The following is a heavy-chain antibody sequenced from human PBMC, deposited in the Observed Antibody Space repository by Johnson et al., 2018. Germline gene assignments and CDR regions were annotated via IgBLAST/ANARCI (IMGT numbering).Heavy chain of an antibody. CDR2: ISWDGGST. CDR1: GFTFDDYA. Sequence: VQLVESGGVVVQPGGSLRLSCAASGFTFDDYAMHWVRQAPGKGLEWVSLISWDGGSTYYADSVKGRFTISRDNSKNSLYLQMNSLRAEDTALYYCAKVSVPYYYGSGSYSYYNMDVWGKGTTVTVSS. CDR3: AKVSVPYYYGSGSYSYYNMDV. J-gene: IGHJ6*03. V-gene: IGHV3-43D*03. D-gene: IGHD3-10*01.